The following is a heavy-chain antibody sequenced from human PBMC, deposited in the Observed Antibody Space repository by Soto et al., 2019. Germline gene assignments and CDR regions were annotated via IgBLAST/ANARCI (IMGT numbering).Heavy chain of an antibody. J-gene: IGHJ3*02. CDR3: ARSDSSGYYAFDI. D-gene: IGHD3-22*01. Sequence: PGESLKISCKGSGYSFTSYWIGWVRQMPGKGLEWRGIIYPGDSDTRYSPSFQGQVTISADKSISTAYLQWSSLKASDTAMYYFARSDSSGYYAFDIWGQGTMVTLSS. CDR2: IYPGDSDT. V-gene: IGHV5-51*01. CDR1: GYSFTSYW.